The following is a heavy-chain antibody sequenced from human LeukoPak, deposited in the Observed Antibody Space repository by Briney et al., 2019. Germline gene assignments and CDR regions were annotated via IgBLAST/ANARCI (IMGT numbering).Heavy chain of an antibody. Sequence: SVKVSCKASGGTFSSYAIRWVRQAPGQGLEWMGGIIPIFGTTNYAQKFQGRVTITTDESTSTAYMELSSLRSEDTAVYYCARGGAVAGTNFDYWGQGTLVTVSS. CDR1: GGTFSSYA. J-gene: IGHJ4*02. V-gene: IGHV1-69*05. CDR3: ARGGAVAGTNFDY. D-gene: IGHD6-19*01. CDR2: IIPIFGTT.